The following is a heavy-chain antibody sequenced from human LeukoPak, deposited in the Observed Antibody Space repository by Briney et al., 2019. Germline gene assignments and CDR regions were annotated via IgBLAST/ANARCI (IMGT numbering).Heavy chain of an antibody. V-gene: IGHV3-23*01. J-gene: IGHJ4*02. CDR3: AKDTPSEYSSSPSFDY. D-gene: IGHD6-6*01. Sequence: PGGSLRLSCAASGFTFSSYAMSWVRQAPGKGLEWVSAISGSGDSTYYADSVKGRFTISRDNSKNTLYLQMNSLRAEDTAVYYCAKDTPSEYSSSPSFDYWGQGTLVTVSS. CDR1: GFTFSSYA. CDR2: ISGSGDST.